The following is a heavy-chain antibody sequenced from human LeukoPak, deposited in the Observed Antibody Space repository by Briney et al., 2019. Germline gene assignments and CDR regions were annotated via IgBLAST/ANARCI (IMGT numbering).Heavy chain of an antibody. Sequence: GRSLRLSCAASGFTFSNYAMHWVRQAPGKGLEWVTVISYDGSNTYYADSVKGRFTISRDNSKKTVDLQMKSLRAEDTAVYYCARGGMVRDRRHFQFDHWGQGTLVTVSS. CDR1: GFTFSNYA. V-gene: IGHV3-30*04. CDR2: ISYDGSNT. J-gene: IGHJ4*02. D-gene: IGHD3-10*01. CDR3: ARGGMVRDRRHFQFDH.